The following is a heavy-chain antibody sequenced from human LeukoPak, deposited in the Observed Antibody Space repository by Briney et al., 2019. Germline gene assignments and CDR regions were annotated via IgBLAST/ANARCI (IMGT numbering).Heavy chain of an antibody. V-gene: IGHV1-69*05. Sequence: SVKVSCKASGGTFSSYAISWVRQAPGQGLEWMGGIIPIFGTANYAQKFQGRVTITTDESTSTAYMELSSLRSEDTAVYYCARTGGYCSSTSCSLDYWGQGALVTVSS. J-gene: IGHJ4*02. D-gene: IGHD2-2*01. CDR2: IIPIFGTA. CDR3: ARTGGYCSSTSCSLDY. CDR1: GGTFSSYA.